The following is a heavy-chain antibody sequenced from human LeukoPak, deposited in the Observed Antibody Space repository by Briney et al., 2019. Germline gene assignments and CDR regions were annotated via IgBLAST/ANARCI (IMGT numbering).Heavy chain of an antibody. D-gene: IGHD2-2*01. J-gene: IGHJ5*02. CDR2: IDHSGGT. V-gene: IGHV4-34*01. CDR3: ARGLYCSSDSCNH. CDR1: GGSFSGYY. Sequence: SETLSLTCAVYGGSFSGYYWSWIRQPPGKGLEWIGEIDHSGGTNYNPSLKSRVTISADTSKNQFSLNLTSVTAADTAVYYCARGLYCSSDSCNHWGQGTLVTVSS.